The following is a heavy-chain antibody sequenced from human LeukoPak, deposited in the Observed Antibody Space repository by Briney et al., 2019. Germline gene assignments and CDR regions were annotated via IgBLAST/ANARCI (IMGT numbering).Heavy chain of an antibody. J-gene: IGHJ2*01. CDR2: IYPDDPDT. CDR3: ARLGGDTYYFGSASYPNWYFDL. CDR1: GYTFTTYW. D-gene: IGHD3-10*01. V-gene: IGHV5-51*01. Sequence: HGESLKISCQASGYTFTTYWIGWVRQMPGKGLECMGIIYPDDPDTTYSPSFQGQVTISADKSFSTAYLQWSSLKASDTAIYYCARLGGDTYYFGSASYPNWYFDLWGRGTLVTVSS.